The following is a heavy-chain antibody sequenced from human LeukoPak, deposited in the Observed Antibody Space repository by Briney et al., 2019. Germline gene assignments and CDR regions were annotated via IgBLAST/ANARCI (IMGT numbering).Heavy chain of an antibody. CDR1: GFTFSSYG. V-gene: IGHV3-23*01. D-gene: IGHD6-13*01. CDR2: ISGSGGST. J-gene: IGHJ4*02. CDR3: AKDLRTIAAAASYFDY. Sequence: PGGTLRLSCAASGFTFSSYGMSWVRQAPGKGLEWVSAISGSGGSTYYADSVKGRSTISRDNSKNTLYLQMNSLRAEDTAVYYCAKDLRTIAAAASYFDYWGQGTLVTVSS.